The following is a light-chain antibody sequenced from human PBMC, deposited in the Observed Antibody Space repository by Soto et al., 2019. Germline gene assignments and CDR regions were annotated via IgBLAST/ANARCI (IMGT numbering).Light chain of an antibody. CDR1: RTDVDGYDY. J-gene: IGLJ1*01. CDR3: TSYTSSTPFYV. V-gene: IGLV2-14*03. CDR2: DVY. Sequence: QSVLTQPASVSGSTVHSIAISCTGVRTDVDGYDYVSWYQQHPGQAPQLIIYDVYKRPSGVSHRFSGSKSGDTASLTISGLQAEDEADYYCTSYTSSTPFYVFGTGSKVTVL.